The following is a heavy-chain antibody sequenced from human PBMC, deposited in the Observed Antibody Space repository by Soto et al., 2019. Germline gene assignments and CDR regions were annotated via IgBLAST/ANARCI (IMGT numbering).Heavy chain of an antibody. CDR3: ARDLGVTTYFYYYYYGMDV. Sequence: SETLSLTCAVSGGSISSGGYSWSWIRQPPGKGLEWIGYIYHSGSTYYNPSLKSRVTISVDRSKNQLSLKLSSVTAADTAVYYCARDLGVTTYFYYYYYGMDVWGQGTTVTVSS. J-gene: IGHJ6*02. CDR2: IYHSGST. CDR1: GGSISSGGYS. D-gene: IGHD4-17*01. V-gene: IGHV4-30-2*01.